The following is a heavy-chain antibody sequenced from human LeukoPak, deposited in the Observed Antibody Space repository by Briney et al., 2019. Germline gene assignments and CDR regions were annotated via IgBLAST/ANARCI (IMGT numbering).Heavy chain of an antibody. Sequence: GGSLRLSCAASGFTFSSYAMSWVRQAPGKGLEWASAISGSGGSTYYADSVKGRFTISRDNSKNTLYLQMNSLRAEDTAVYYCARLAGGFLEWLLLRFEEYYFDYWGQGTLVTVSS. D-gene: IGHD3-3*01. V-gene: IGHV3-23*01. CDR1: GFTFSSYA. J-gene: IGHJ4*02. CDR2: ISGSGGST. CDR3: ARLAGGFLEWLLLRFEEYYFDY.